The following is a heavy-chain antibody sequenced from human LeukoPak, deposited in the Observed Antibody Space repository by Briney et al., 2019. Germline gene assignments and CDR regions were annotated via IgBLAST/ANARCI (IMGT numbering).Heavy chain of an antibody. CDR3: VTGYYEPFDN. V-gene: IGHV4-59*01. CDR2: ISDTGKT. J-gene: IGHJ4*02. D-gene: IGHD3-3*01. CDR1: GASLSSYY. Sequence: PSETLSLTCSVSGASLSSYYWGWIRQSPGKGLEWLCYISDTGKTDYNPSLKSRGTLSLDTSKNQFSLRLTSVTAADTAVYYCVTGYYEPFDNWGQGTLVTVSS.